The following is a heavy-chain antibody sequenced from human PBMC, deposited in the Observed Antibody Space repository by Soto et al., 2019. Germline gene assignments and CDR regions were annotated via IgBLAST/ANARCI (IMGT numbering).Heavy chain of an antibody. CDR2: ISGSGDKT. CDR1: GFTFKYYA. V-gene: IGHV3-23*01. D-gene: IGHD2-8*01. J-gene: IGHJ1*01. Sequence: EVQLLQSGGGLAQPGTSLRLSCADSGFTFKYYAMTWVRQAPGKGLEWVSTISGSGDKTDYADAVMGRFRVSRYNAKDILYLQMDSLRADDKALYYCARESKWYGGQYFQDCGQGILVIVSS. CDR3: ARESKWYGGQYFQD.